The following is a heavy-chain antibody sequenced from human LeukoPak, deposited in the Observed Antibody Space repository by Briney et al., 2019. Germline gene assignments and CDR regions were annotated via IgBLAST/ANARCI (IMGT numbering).Heavy chain of an antibody. J-gene: IGHJ4*02. Sequence: GGSLRLSCAASGFTFSSFAMQWVRQAPGKGLEWVAVIAYDGSDKYYADSVRGRFTISRDNSKNIVYLQMNNLKTEDTAVYYCASVLDYWGQGILVTVSS. CDR1: GFTFSSFA. CDR3: ASVLDY. CDR2: IAYDGSDK. V-gene: IGHV3-30*04.